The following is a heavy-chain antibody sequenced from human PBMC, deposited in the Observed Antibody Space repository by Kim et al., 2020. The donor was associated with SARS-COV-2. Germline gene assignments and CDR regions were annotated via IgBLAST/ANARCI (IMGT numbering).Heavy chain of an antibody. CDR1: GGSFSGYY. Sequence: SETLSLTCAVYGGSFSGYYWSWIRQPPGKGLEWIGEINHSGSTNYNPSLKSRVTISVDTSKNQFSLKLSSVTAADTAVYYCARGVRYFDWLLSSYYYYGMDVWGQGTTVTVSS. CDR3: ARGVRYFDWLLSSYYYYGMDV. J-gene: IGHJ6*02. CDR2: INHSGST. V-gene: IGHV4-34*01. D-gene: IGHD3-9*01.